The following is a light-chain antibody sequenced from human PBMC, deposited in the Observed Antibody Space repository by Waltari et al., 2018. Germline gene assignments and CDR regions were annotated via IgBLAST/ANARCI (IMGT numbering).Light chain of an antibody. Sequence: SSELTQPSSVSVSPGQTARITCSGDMLPKKYTRWFQQKPGQAPVFVLYQDSARPSGLPERFSGSSSGTTVTLTISGAQVEDEADYYCYSTTDNNLGVFGPGTRVTVL. V-gene: IGLV3-27*01. CDR3: YSTTDNNLGV. CDR2: QDS. J-gene: IGLJ1*01. CDR1: MLPKKY.